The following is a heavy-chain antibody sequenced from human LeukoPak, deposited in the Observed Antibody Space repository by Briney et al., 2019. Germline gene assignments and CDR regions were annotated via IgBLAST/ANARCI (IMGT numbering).Heavy chain of an antibody. V-gene: IGHV3-7*01. J-gene: IGHJ4*02. Sequence: GGSLRLSCAVSGFSVSGYWMTWVRQAPGKGLEWVANIKQDGSEKNYVDSVKGRFTISRDNAENSLFLQMNSLRVEDTAVYYCAREWQGGIAAAGTRIEGDYWGQGTLVTVS. CDR2: IKQDGSEK. D-gene: IGHD6-13*01. CDR3: AREWQGGIAAAGTRIEGDY. CDR1: GFSVSGYW.